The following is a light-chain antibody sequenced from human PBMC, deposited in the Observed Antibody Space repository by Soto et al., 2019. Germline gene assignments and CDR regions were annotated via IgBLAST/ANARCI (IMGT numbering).Light chain of an antibody. V-gene: IGKV3-11*01. CDR2: DAS. CDR1: QSISNY. CDR3: QQGNSWSLT. J-gene: IGKJ4*01. Sequence: EIVLTQSPATLSLPPGERATLSCRASQSISNYLAWYQQKPGQAPKLLLCDASNRATGIPARFSGRRSGTDFTLTISSLAPEDFAVDSCQQGNSWSLTFGGGTNVEIE.